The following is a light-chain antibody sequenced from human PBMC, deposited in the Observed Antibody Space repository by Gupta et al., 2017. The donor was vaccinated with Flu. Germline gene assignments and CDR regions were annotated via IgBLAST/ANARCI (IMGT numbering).Light chain of an antibody. J-gene: IGKJ5*01. CDR3: QRGDDTLRT. Sequence: PSSLSASVGDRVTITCRASQRIGTYLNCHQQKPGKAPKLLIYFTSKLHSGLPSRFGGSASGTDFTLTISMRHPEDFATYDCQRGDDTLRTFGQGTRLEMK. CDR2: FTS. CDR1: QRIGTY. V-gene: IGKV1-39*01.